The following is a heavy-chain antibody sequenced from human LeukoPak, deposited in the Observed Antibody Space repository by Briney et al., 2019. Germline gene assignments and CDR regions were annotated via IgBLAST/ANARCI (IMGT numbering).Heavy chain of an antibody. Sequence: GGSLRLSCAASGFTFSSYGMHWVRQAPGKGLEWVAAIWYDGSNKYYADSVKGRFTISRDNSKNTLYLQMNSLRAEDTAVYYCARDPGYSSSWSVFDYWGQGTLVTVSS. CDR2: IWYDGSNK. CDR3: ARDPGYSSSWSVFDY. D-gene: IGHD6-13*01. CDR1: GFTFSSYG. V-gene: IGHV3-30*19. J-gene: IGHJ4*02.